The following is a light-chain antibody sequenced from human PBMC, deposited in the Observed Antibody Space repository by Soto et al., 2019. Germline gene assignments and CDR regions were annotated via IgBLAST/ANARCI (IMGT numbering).Light chain of an antibody. V-gene: IGKV1-39*01. CDR3: QQRSSWPIT. CDR2: AAS. Sequence: DIQMTQSPSSLSASVGDRVTITCRTSQSISGYLNWYRHKPGKAPTLLIYAASTLQSGVPSRFSGSGSGTDFTLTISSLEPEDFAVYYCQQRSSWPITFGRGTRLEIK. J-gene: IGKJ5*01. CDR1: QSISGY.